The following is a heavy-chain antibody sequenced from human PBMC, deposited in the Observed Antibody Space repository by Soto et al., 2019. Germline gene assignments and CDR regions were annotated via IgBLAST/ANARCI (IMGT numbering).Heavy chain of an antibody. CDR3: ARGRDGYNYSLDY. CDR2: IYHSGST. CDR1: GGCMRSGGDS. V-gene: IGHV4-30-2*01. Sequence: SESLALTCAVSGGCMRSGGDSWGWIQQPPGKGLEWIGYIYHSGSTYYNPSLKSRVTISVDRSKNQFSLKLSSVTAADTAVYYCARGRDGYNYSLDYWGQGTLVTVSS. D-gene: IGHD5-12*01. J-gene: IGHJ4*02.